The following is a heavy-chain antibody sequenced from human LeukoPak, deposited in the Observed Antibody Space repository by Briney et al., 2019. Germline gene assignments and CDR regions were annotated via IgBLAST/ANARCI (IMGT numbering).Heavy chain of an antibody. CDR3: TKDRVAGF. V-gene: IGHV3-7*01. D-gene: IGHD6-19*01. J-gene: IGHJ4*02. CDR2: INPDGSEK. CDR1: GFIFSRYW. Sequence: PGGSLRLSCAASGFIFSRYWMSWVRQAPGKGLEWVAYINPDGSEKYYVDSVKGRFTISRDNAKNSLYLQMNSLRDDDTAVYYCTKDRVAGFWGQGTLVAVSS.